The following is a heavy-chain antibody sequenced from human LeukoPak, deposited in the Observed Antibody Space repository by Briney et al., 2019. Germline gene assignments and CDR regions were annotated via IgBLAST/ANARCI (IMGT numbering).Heavy chain of an antibody. CDR3: AAYNWNYDSYYYYGMDV. CDR2: INPNSGGT. V-gene: IGHV1-2*02. Sequence: GASVTVSCKASVYTFTGYYMHWVRQAPGQGREWMGWINPNSGGTNYAQKFQGRVTMTRDTSISTAYMELSRLRSDDTAVYYCAAYNWNYDSYYYYGMDVWGQGTTVTVSS. CDR1: VYTFTGYY. D-gene: IGHD1-7*01. J-gene: IGHJ6*02.